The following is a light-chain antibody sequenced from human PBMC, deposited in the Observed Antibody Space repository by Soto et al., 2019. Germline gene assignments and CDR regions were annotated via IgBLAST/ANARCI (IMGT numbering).Light chain of an antibody. V-gene: IGKV3-15*01. CDR1: QSVSSS. CDR2: RAS. CDR3: QQYNNWPFT. Sequence: EIVMTQSPATLSVSPGERATLSCRASQSVSSSLAWYQQKPGQAPRLLMFRASTRATGSPARFSGSVSGTEFTLTISSPQSEHFAVYYCQQYNNWPFTFGPGTRLDIK. J-gene: IGKJ3*01.